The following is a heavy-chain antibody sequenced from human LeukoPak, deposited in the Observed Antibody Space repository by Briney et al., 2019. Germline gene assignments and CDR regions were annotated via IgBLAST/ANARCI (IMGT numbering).Heavy chain of an antibody. CDR3: AKDRGGAYYESSVDI. D-gene: IGHD3-22*01. Sequence: PGGSLRLSCAASGFSFSNYGIHWVRQAPGKGLEWVAVISYDGNNKYYADSVKGRFTISRDNSKNTLYLQMNSLRAEDTAVYYFAKDRGGAYYESSVDIWGQGTMVTVSS. CDR1: GFSFSNYG. V-gene: IGHV3-30*18. J-gene: IGHJ3*02. CDR2: ISYDGNNK.